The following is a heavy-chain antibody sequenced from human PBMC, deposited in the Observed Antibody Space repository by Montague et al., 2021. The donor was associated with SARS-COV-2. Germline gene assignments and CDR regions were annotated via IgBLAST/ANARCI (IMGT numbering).Heavy chain of an antibody. J-gene: IGHJ6*02. Sequence: FLRLSCAASGFTFSNYEMNWVRQAPGKGLEWVSYISSSGSTIYYADSVKGRFTISRDNAKNSLYLQMNSLRAEDTAIYYCATDTVTEIPDSYDSMDVWGQGTPVTVSS. CDR3: ATDTVTEIPDSYDSMDV. V-gene: IGHV3-48*03. CDR1: GFTFSNYE. CDR2: ISSSGSTI. D-gene: IGHD5-24*01.